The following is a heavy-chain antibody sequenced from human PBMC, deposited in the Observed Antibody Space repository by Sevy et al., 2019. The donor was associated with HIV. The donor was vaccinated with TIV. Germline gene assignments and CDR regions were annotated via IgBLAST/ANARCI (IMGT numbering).Heavy chain of an antibody. V-gene: IGHV3-48*03. CDR3: ARGLEALLWFGENRFHGELDY. J-gene: IGHJ4*02. CDR1: GFTFSSYE. CDR2: ISSSGSTI. Sequence: GGSLRLSCAASGFTFSSYEMNWVRQAPGKGLEWVSYISSSGSTIYYADSVKGRFTISRDNAKNSLYLQMNSLRAEDTAVYYCARGLEALLWFGENRFHGELDYWGQGTLVTVSS. D-gene: IGHD3-10*01.